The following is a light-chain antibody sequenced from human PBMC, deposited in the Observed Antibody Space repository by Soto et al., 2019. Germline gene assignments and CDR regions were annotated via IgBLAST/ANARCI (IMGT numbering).Light chain of an antibody. Sequence: EIVMTQSPATLSVPPGERATLSCRASQSVSSNLAWYQQKPGQAPRLLMYGASTRATGIPARFSGSGSGTEFTLTISSLQSEDFAVYYCHQYNKWPSFTFGGGTKVEIK. CDR2: GAS. V-gene: IGKV3-15*01. CDR3: HQYNKWPSFT. J-gene: IGKJ4*01. CDR1: QSVSSN.